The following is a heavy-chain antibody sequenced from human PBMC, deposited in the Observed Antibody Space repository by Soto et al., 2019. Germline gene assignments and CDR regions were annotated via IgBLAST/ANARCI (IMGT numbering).Heavy chain of an antibody. J-gene: IGHJ4*02. D-gene: IGHD3-9*01. CDR2: ISSSSSTI. V-gene: IGHV3-48*01. Sequence: GGSLRLSCAASGFTFSSYSMNWVRQAPGKGLEWVSYISSSSSTIYYADSVKGRFTISRDNAKNSLYLQMNSLRAEDTAVYYCARGDYDILTGYFDYWGQGTLVTVSS. CDR1: GFTFSSYS. CDR3: ARGDYDILTGYFDY.